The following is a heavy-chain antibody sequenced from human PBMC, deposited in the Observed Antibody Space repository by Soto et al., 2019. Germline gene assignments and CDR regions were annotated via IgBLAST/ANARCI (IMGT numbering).Heavy chain of an antibody. Sequence: SETLSLTCAVYGGSFSGYYWSWIRQPPGKGLEWIGEINHSGSTNYNPSLKSRVTISVDTSKNQFSLKLSSVTAADTAVYCCARGRGYSYGRHLDYWGQGTLVTVSS. V-gene: IGHV4-34*01. J-gene: IGHJ4*02. CDR3: ARGRGYSYGRHLDY. D-gene: IGHD5-18*01. CDR2: INHSGST. CDR1: GGSFSGYY.